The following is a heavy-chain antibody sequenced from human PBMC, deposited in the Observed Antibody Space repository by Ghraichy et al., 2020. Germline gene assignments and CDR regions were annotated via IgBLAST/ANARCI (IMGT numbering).Heavy chain of an antibody. CDR3: ARSPGLAAAGTPGFDY. Sequence: SETLSLTCTVSGVSIKSSFLTWIRQSPEKGLEWIGNIFPTGSPNYNPSLRRRVTISVDTSKGQLFLRLTSLTASDTAIYYCARSPGLAAAGTPGFDYWGPGTLVTISS. CDR1: GVSIKSSF. CDR2: IFPTGSP. D-gene: IGHD6-13*01. J-gene: IGHJ4*02. V-gene: IGHV4-4*09.